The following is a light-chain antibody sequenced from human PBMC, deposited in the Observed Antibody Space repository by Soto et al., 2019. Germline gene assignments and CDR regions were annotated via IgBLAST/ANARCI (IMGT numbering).Light chain of an antibody. J-gene: IGKJ5*01. CDR1: RTIDNY. CDR2: ATS. CDR3: QQSYNTPIT. V-gene: IGKV1-39*01. Sequence: QMTQSPSSLSASFGDIVTITCRASRTIDNYLNWYQQKPGRAPELLVYATSSLQSGVPSRFTGGGSGTHFTLTISGLQPEDFATYFCQQSYNTPITFGQGTRLEVK.